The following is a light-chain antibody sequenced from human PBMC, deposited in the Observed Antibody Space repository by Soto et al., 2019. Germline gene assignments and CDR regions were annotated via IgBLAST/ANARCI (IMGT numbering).Light chain of an antibody. Sequence: QSALTQPASVSGSPGQSSTISCTGTSSDVGSYNLVSWYQQHPGKAPKLMIYEDSKRPSGVSNRFSGSKTGNTASLTISGLQAEDEADYYCCSYAGSSTVVFGGGTKLTVL. J-gene: IGLJ2*01. V-gene: IGLV2-23*01. CDR2: EDS. CDR3: CSYAGSSTVV. CDR1: SSDVGSYNL.